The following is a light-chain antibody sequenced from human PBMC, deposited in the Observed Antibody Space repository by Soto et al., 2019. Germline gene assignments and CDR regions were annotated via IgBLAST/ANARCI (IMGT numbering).Light chain of an antibody. CDR1: QAVSNAY. CDR2: GAI. CDR3: QQFASSPYT. Sequence: EIVLTQSPDTLSSSPGERATLSCRASQAVSNAYLAWYQHKPGQVPRLLIHGAINRATGIPDRFIGGGSGTDFTLTINRLEPEDFAVYYCQQFASSPYTFGQGTKVEIK. J-gene: IGKJ2*01. V-gene: IGKV3-20*01.